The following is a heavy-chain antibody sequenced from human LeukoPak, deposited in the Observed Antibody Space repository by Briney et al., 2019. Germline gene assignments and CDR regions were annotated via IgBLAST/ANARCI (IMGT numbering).Heavy chain of an antibody. CDR2: VYYSGST. Sequence: TSETLSLTCVVSGGSVSGYYWGWIRQPPGRGLEWIGYVYYSGSTNYNPSFKSRITISVDTSRNQFSLQLSSVTAEDTAVYYCARIHRYCSGGACYVLDNWGQGTLVAVSS. D-gene: IGHD2-15*01. CDR1: GGSVSGYY. J-gene: IGHJ4*02. CDR3: ARIHRYCSGGACYVLDN. V-gene: IGHV4-59*02.